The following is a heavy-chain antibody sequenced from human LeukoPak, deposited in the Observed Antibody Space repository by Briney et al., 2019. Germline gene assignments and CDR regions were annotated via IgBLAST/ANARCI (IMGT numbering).Heavy chain of an antibody. CDR3: AREEFDGDSRYYCYYGMDV. Sequence: ASVRVSCKTSGSTLTDYYMNWVRQAPGQGLEWMGWINAKSGGTNYAQKFQGRVTMTRDTSISTAYMELSRLRPDDTAVYYCAREEFDGDSRYYCYYGMDVWGQGTTVTVSS. J-gene: IGHJ6*02. D-gene: IGHD4-17*01. CDR1: GSTLTDYY. CDR2: INAKSGGT. V-gene: IGHV1-2*02.